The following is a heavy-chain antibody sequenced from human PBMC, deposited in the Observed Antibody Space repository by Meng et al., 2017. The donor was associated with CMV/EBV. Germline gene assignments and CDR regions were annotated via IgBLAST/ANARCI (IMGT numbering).Heavy chain of an antibody. CDR1: GFTFSSYS. V-gene: IGHV3-53*01. Sequence: GESLKISCAASGFTFSSYSMNWVRQAPGKGLEWVSVIYSGGSTYYADSVKGRFTISRDNSKNTLYLQMNSLRAEDTAVYYCASMVVTRGWFDPWGQGTLVTVSS. CDR2: IYSGGST. J-gene: IGHJ5*02. D-gene: IGHD4/OR15-4a*01. CDR3: ASMVVTRGWFDP.